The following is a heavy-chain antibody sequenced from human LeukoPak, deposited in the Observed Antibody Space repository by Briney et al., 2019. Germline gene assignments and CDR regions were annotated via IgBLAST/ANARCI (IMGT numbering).Heavy chain of an antibody. CDR3: ARGTYYDILTGSRFFDY. J-gene: IGHJ4*02. D-gene: IGHD3-9*01. V-gene: IGHV3-48*04. CDR2: ISSGSTI. CDR1: GFTFSSYS. Sequence: GGSLRLSCAASGFTFSSYSMNWVRQAPGKGLEWVSYISSGSTIYYADSVKGRFTISRDNAKNSLYLQMNSLRAEDTAVYYCARGTYYDILTGSRFFDYWGQGTLVTVSS.